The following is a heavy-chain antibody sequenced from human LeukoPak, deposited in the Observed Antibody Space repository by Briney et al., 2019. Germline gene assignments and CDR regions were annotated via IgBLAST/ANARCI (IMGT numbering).Heavy chain of an antibody. D-gene: IGHD3-3*01. CDR2: IKPDGSDK. CDR3: AREDFWRFDY. Sequence: GGSLRLSRVASGFSFRSYWMSWVRQAPGKGLECVAKIKPDGSDKFYEDSVKGRFTISRDNAKNSLYLQMNSLTAEDTAVYYCAREDFWRFDYWGQGTMVTASS. J-gene: IGHJ4*02. V-gene: IGHV3-7*01. CDR1: GFSFRSYW.